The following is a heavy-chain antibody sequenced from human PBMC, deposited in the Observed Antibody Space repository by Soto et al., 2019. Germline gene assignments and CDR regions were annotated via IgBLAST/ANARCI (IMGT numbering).Heavy chain of an antibody. CDR2: IYYSGST. J-gene: IGHJ5*02. Sequence: SETLSLTCTVSGVSISSGDYYWSWIRQPPGKGLEWIGYIYYSGSTYYNPSLKSRVTISVGTSKNQFSLKLSSVTAADTAVYYCARGYCSGGSCPKRDYNWFDPWGQGTLVTVSS. CDR3: ARGYCSGGSCPKRDYNWFDP. V-gene: IGHV4-30-4*01. CDR1: GVSISSGDYY. D-gene: IGHD2-15*01.